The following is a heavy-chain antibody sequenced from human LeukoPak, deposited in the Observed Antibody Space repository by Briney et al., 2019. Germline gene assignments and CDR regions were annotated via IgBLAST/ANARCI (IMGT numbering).Heavy chain of an antibody. CDR1: GGTFSSYA. J-gene: IGHJ4*02. CDR3: AVDSSSWTFDY. Sequence: SVKVSCKASGGTFSSYAISWVRQAPGQGLEWMGTIIPIFGTANYAQKFQGRVTITTDESTSAAYMELSSLRSEDTAVYYCAVDSSSWTFDYWGQGTLVTVSS. D-gene: IGHD6-13*01. V-gene: IGHV1-69*05. CDR2: IIPIFGTA.